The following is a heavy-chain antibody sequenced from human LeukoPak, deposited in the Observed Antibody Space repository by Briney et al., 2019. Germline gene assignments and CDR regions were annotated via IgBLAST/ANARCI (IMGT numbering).Heavy chain of an antibody. Sequence: SVKVSCKASGGTFSSYAISWVLQAPGQGLEWMGGIIPIFGTANYAQKFQGRVTITTDESTSTAYMELSSLRSEDTAVYYCARDSRGGGDAFDIWGQGTMVTVSS. D-gene: IGHD3-16*01. CDR3: ARDSRGGGDAFDI. CDR1: GGTFSSYA. J-gene: IGHJ3*02. CDR2: IIPIFGTA. V-gene: IGHV1-69*05.